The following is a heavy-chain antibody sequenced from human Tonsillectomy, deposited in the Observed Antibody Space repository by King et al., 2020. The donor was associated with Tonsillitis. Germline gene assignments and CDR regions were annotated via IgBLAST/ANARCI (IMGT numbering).Heavy chain of an antibody. CDR2: ISGSGGST. V-gene: IGHV3-23*04. J-gene: IGHJ6*03. D-gene: IGHD3-22*01. CDR1: GFTFSTYA. Sequence: VQLVESGGGLVQPGGSLRLSCAASGFTFSTYAMTWVRQAPGKGLEWVSVISGSGGSTYYADSVKGRFTISRDHSKNTLYLQMNSLRGEDTAVYYCAKGGDSSGRYYYYYYMDVWGKGSTVTVSS. CDR3: AKGGDSSGRYYYYYYMDV.